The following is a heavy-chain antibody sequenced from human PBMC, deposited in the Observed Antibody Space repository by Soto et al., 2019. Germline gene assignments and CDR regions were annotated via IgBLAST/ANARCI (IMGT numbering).Heavy chain of an antibody. CDR1: GGTISTYY. J-gene: IGHJ6*02. D-gene: IGHD4-4*01. CDR3: ARGSAVPTLRWMDV. Sequence: QVRLQESGPGLVKPSETLSLTCTVSGGTISTYYWNWIRQPPGKGLEWIGYIYYSGSTNYNPSLRGRAILSVDTSKSWFSLRLDSLTAADTAVYYCARGSAVPTLRWMDVRGQGTTVTVSS. CDR2: IYYSGST. V-gene: IGHV4-59*01.